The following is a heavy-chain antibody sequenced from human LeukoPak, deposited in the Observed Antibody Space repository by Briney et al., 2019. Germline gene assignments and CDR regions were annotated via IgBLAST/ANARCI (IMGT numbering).Heavy chain of an antibody. Sequence: GGSLRLSCAASGFTFSSYEMSWVRQAPGKGLEWVANIKQDGSEKYYVDSVKGRFTISRDNAKNSLYLQMNSLRAEDTAVYYCARVESSSWYSSDYYYYMDVWGKGTTVTVSS. J-gene: IGHJ6*03. CDR2: IKQDGSEK. CDR3: ARVESSSWYSSDYYYYMDV. D-gene: IGHD6-13*01. V-gene: IGHV3-7*01. CDR1: GFTFSSYE.